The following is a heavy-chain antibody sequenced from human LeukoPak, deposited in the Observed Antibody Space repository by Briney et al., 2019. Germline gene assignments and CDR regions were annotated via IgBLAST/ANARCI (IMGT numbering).Heavy chain of an antibody. J-gene: IGHJ4*02. Sequence: SETLSLTCTVSGGSISSYYWSWIRQPAGKGLEWIGRIYTSGSTNYNPSPKSRVTMSVDTSKNQFSLKLSSVTAADTAVYYCARGRYSSSSHPYFDYWGQGTLVTVSS. CDR3: ARGRYSSSSHPYFDY. CDR1: GGSISSYY. V-gene: IGHV4-4*07. CDR2: IYTSGST. D-gene: IGHD6-6*01.